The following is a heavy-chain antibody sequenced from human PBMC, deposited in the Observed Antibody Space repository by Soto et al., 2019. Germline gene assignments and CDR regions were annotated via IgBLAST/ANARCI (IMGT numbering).Heavy chain of an antibody. CDR1: GFTFSSYA. V-gene: IGHV3-30-3*01. D-gene: IGHD3-9*01. Sequence: GGSLRLSCAASGFTFSSYAMHWVRQAPGKGLEWVAVISYDGSNKYYADSVKGRFTISRDNSKNTLYLQMNSLRAEDTAVYYCAKVNVLRYFDWLDDLISPLDYWGQGTLVTVSS. CDR3: AKVNVLRYFDWLDDLISPLDY. J-gene: IGHJ4*02. CDR2: ISYDGSNK.